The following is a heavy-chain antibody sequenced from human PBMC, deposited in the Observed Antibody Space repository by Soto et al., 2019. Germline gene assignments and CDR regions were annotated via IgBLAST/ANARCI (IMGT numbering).Heavy chain of an antibody. CDR2: IYRSGST. CDR3: ASRDPGTSVDY. V-gene: IGHV4-31*09. J-gene: IGHJ4*02. Sequence: PSETLSLTCTVSGGSISSGGYYWSWIRQHPGKGLEWIGYIYRSGSTYYNPSLKSRVTISLDKSENQFSLKVTSLTAADTAVYYCASRDPGTSVDYWGQGTLVTVS. CDR1: GGSISSGGYY. D-gene: IGHD1-7*01.